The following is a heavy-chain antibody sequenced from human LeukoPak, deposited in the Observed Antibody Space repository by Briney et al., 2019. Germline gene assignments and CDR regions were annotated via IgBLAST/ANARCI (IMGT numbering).Heavy chain of an antibody. J-gene: IGHJ3*02. CDR3: AKPYYYDRQSAFDI. CDR1: GFTFSSYS. CDR2: ISSSSSYI. V-gene: IGHV3-21*01. Sequence: GGSLRLSCAASGFTFSSYSMNWVRQAPGKGLEWVSSISSSSSYIYYADSVKGRFTISRDNSKNTLYLQMNSLRAEDTAVYYCAKPYYYDRQSAFDIWGQGTMVTVSS. D-gene: IGHD3-22*01.